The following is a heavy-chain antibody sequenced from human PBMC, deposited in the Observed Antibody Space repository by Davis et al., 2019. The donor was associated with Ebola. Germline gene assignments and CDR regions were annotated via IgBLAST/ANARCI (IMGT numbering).Heavy chain of an antibody. D-gene: IGHD3-22*01. CDR2: ISGSGGST. Sequence: PGGSLRLSCAASGFTFSSYAMSWVRQAPGKGLEWVSAISGSGGSTYYADSVKGRFTISRGNAKNSLYLQMNSLRAEDTAVYYCARDALNYYDSSGYYSRSQAFDIWGQGTMVTVSS. J-gene: IGHJ3*02. CDR1: GFTFSSYA. V-gene: IGHV3-23*01. CDR3: ARDALNYYDSSGYYSRSQAFDI.